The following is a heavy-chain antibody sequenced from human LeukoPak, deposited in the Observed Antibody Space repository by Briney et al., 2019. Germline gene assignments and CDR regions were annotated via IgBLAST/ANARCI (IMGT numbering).Heavy chain of an antibody. D-gene: IGHD3-10*01. Sequence: SETLSLTCAVSGGSISSRNWWSWVRQPPGKGLEWIGQIYPSGTTNYNPSLKSRVTISVDKSKNNFSLNLTSVTAADTAVYYCTRSDVYGSGSYNFDYWGQGTLVTVSS. CDR3: TRSDVYGSGSYNFDY. V-gene: IGHV4-4*02. J-gene: IGHJ4*02. CDR2: IYPSGTT. CDR1: GGSISSRNW.